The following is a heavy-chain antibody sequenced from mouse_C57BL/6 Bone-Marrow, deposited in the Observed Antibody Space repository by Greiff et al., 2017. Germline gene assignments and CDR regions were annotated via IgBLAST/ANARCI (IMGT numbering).Heavy chain of an antibody. J-gene: IGHJ3*01. CDR1: GYTFTSYW. CDR3: AISGTR. V-gene: IGHV1-72*01. CDR2: LDPTSGGT. Sequence: QVQLQQPGAELVKPGASVMLSCKASGYTFTSYWMPWVKQRPGRGLEWIGSLDPTSGGTKYTENFKSKATLTVDNPSSTAYMQLSSLTAEDSAVYDCAISGTRRGQGTLVTVSA. D-gene: IGHD3-1*01.